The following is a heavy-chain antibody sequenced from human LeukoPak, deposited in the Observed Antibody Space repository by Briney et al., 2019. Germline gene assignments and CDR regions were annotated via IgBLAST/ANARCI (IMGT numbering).Heavy chain of an antibody. J-gene: IGHJ4*02. D-gene: IGHD3-22*01. CDR3: ARELLDYYDSSGYHRYFDY. Sequence: GASVKVSCKASGGTFSSYAISWVRQAPGQGLEWMGGIIPIFGTANYAQKFQGRVTITADESTSTAYMELSSLRSEDTAVYCCARELLDYYDSSGYHRYFDYWGQGTLVTVSS. CDR1: GGTFSSYA. CDR2: IIPIFGTA. V-gene: IGHV1-69*01.